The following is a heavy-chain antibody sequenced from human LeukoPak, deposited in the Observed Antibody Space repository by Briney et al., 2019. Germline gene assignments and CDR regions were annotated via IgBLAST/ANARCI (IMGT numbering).Heavy chain of an antibody. CDR1: GYTFTSYY. J-gene: IGHJ4*02. D-gene: IGHD3-22*01. V-gene: IGHV1-46*01. CDR2: INPSGGST. CDR3: ARNYYDSSGYYYGDY. Sequence: ASVTVSCKASGYTFTSYYMHWVRQAPGQGLEWMGIINPSGGSTSYAQKFQGRVTMTRDTSTSTVYMELSSLRSEDTAVYYCARNYYDSSGYYYGDYWGQGTLVTVSS.